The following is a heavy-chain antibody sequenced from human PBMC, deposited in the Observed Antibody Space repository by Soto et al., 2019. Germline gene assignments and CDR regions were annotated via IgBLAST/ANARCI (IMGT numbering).Heavy chain of an antibody. J-gene: IGHJ6*02. CDR2: MNPNSGNT. V-gene: IGHV1-8*01. CDR3: ARWPDGYYYYGMDV. CDR1: GYTFTSYD. Sequence: QLQLVQSGAEVKKPGASVKVSCKASGYTFTSYDINWVRQATGQGLEWMGWMNPNSGNTGYAQKFQGRVTMTRNTSISTAYMELSSLRSEDTAVYYCARWPDGYYYYGMDVWGQGPTVTVSS.